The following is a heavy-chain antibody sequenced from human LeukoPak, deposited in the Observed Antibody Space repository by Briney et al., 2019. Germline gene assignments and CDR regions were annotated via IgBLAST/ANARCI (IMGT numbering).Heavy chain of an antibody. CDR2: IYYSGYT. CDR3: AREASQKGAHYMDV. V-gene: IGHV4-59*01. Sequence: PSETLSLTCTVSGGSISSYYWSWIRQPPGKGLKWIGNIYYSGYTTYSPSLRSRVTISVDTSKNQFSLKLSSVTAADTAVYYCAREASQKGAHYMDVWGKGTTITISS. J-gene: IGHJ6*03. CDR1: GGSISSYY. D-gene: IGHD3-16*01.